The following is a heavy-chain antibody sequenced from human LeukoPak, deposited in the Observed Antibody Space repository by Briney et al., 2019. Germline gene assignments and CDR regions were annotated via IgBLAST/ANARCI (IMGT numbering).Heavy chain of an antibody. J-gene: IGHJ4*02. CDR1: GFSLSTTGVG. CDR3: ARLPPGYGSGWSFFDY. CDR2: IYWDDDK. V-gene: IGHV2-5*02. Sequence: SGPTLVKPTQTLTLTCSFSGFSLSTTGVGVGWIRQPPGKALEWLALIYWDDDKVYSPSLKRRLTITKDTSKNQVVLTMTNMDPVDTATYYCARLPPGYGSGWSFFDYWGQGTLVTVPS. D-gene: IGHD6-19*01.